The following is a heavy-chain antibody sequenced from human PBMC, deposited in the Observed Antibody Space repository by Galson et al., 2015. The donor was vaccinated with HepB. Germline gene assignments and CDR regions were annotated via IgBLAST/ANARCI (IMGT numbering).Heavy chain of an antibody. V-gene: IGHV4-59*08. D-gene: IGHD6-13*01. J-gene: IGHJ6*02. Sequence: SETLSLTCTVSGGSISSYYWSWIRQPPGKGLEWIGYIYYSGSTNYNPSLKSRVTISVDTSKNQFSLKLSSVTAADTAVYYCARVKSIAAAGTEPNYYYGMDVWGQGTTVTVSS. CDR2: IYYSGST. CDR1: GGSISSYY. CDR3: ARVKSIAAAGTEPNYYYGMDV.